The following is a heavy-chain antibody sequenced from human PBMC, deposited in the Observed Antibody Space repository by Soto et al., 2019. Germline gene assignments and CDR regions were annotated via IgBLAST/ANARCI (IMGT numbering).Heavy chain of an antibody. J-gene: IGHJ4*02. CDR3: ARGTKGYSSVRGGFDY. V-gene: IGHV3-48*02. CDR1: GFTFSSYS. Sequence: VQLVESGGGLVQPGGSLRLSCAASGFTFSSYSMNWVRQAPGKGLEWVSYISSSSSTIYYADSVKGRFTISRDNAKNSLYLQMNSLRDEDTAVYYCARGTKGYSSVRGGFDYWGQGTLVTVSS. CDR2: ISSSSSTI. D-gene: IGHD5-12*01.